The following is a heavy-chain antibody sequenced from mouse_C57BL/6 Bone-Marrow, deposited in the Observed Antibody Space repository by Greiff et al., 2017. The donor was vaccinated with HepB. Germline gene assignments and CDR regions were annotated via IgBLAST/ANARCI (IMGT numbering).Heavy chain of an antibody. V-gene: IGHV10-1*01. D-gene: IGHD2-3*01. J-gene: IGHJ3*01. CDR1: GFSFNTYA. CDR2: IRSKSNNYAT. Sequence: EVKLMESGGGLVQPKGSLKLSCAASGFSFNTYAMNWVRQAPGKGLEWVARIRSKSNNYATYYADSVKDRFTISRDASESMLYLQMNNLKAEDTAMYYCVRDGYYGEFAYWGQGTLVTVSA. CDR3: VRDGYYGEFAY.